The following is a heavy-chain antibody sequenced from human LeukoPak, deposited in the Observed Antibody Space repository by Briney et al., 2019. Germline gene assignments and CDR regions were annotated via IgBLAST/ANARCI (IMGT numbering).Heavy chain of an antibody. J-gene: IGHJ5*02. D-gene: IGHD6-13*01. Sequence: GGPLRLSCAASGFTFSSYAMSWVRQAPGKGLEWVSAISGSGGSTYYADSVKGRFTISRDNSKNTLYLQMNSLRAEDTAVYYCARTIAAAGLNWFDPWGQGTLVTVSS. V-gene: IGHV3-23*01. CDR3: ARTIAAAGLNWFDP. CDR2: ISGSGGST. CDR1: GFTFSSYA.